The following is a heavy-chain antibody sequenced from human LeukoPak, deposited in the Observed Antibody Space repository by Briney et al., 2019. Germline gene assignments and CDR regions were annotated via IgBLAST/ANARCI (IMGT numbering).Heavy chain of an antibody. D-gene: IGHD6-13*01. V-gene: IGHV4-59*08. CDR1: GGSITNYY. Sequence: SETLSLTCTVSGGSITNYYWTWIREPPGKGLEWLGYISYSGSTNYNTSLKSRVTISVDTSKNQFSLRLTSVTAADTAVYYCARHGDSSTWSYFDYWGQGTLVTVSS. J-gene: IGHJ4*02. CDR2: ISYSGST. CDR3: ARHGDSSTWSYFDY.